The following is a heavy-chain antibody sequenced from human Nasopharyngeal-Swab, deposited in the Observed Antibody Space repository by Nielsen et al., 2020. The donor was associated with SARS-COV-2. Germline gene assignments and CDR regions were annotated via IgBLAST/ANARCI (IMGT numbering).Heavy chain of an antibody. V-gene: IGHV3-33*08. CDR2: IWNDGSNE. Sequence: GSLRLSCSASGFTFSSYAKYWVRQAPGKGLEFVAVIWNDGSNEYYADSVKGRFTISRDNSKNTLYLQMNSLRAEDTALYYCARDTENSLWYWGQGTLVTVSS. D-gene: IGHD4-23*01. CDR1: GFTFSSYA. CDR3: ARDTENSLWY. J-gene: IGHJ4*02.